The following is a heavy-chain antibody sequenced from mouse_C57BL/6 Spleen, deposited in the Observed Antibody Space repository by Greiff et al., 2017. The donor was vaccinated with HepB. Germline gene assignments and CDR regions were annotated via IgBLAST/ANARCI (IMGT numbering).Heavy chain of an antibody. CDR1: GYAFTNYL. J-gene: IGHJ2*01. CDR2: INPGSGGT. CDR3: ARGEAYDGYYVGY. D-gene: IGHD2-3*01. V-gene: IGHV1-54*01. Sequence: QVQLKQSGAELVRPGTSVKVSCKASGYAFTNYLIEWVKQRPGQGLEWIGVINPGSGGTNYNEKFKGKATLTADKSSSTAYMQLSSLTSEDSAVYFCARGEAYDGYYVGYWGQGTTLTVSS.